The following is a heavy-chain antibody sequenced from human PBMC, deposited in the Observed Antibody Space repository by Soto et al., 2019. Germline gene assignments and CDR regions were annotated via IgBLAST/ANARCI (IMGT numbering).Heavy chain of an antibody. J-gene: IGHJ3*02. D-gene: IGHD3-10*01. CDR1: GFTFGNYW. CDR2: IKGDGSAK. V-gene: IGHV3-7*05. Sequence: EVQLVESGGSLVQPGGSLRLSCAASGFTFGNYWMTWVRQAPGKGLEWVANIKGDGSAKSYLDSVRGRFTVSRDNAENSLFLQMNILRAEDTALYYCARDVSPGSSRYYLDAFDIWGQGTMVTVS. CDR3: ARDVSPGSSRYYLDAFDI.